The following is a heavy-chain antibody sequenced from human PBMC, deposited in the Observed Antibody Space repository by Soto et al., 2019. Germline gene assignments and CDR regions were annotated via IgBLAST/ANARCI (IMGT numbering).Heavy chain of an antibody. J-gene: IGHJ4*02. CDR3: ARDVLEYCSGGSCYFGDY. V-gene: IGHV3-33*01. CDR2: IWYDGSNK. Sequence: PGGSLRLSCAASGFTFSSYGMHWVRRAPGKGLEWVAVIWYDGSNKYYADSVKGRFTISRDKSKNTLYLQMNSLRAEDTAVYYCARDVLEYCSGGSCYFGDYWGQGTLVTVSS. D-gene: IGHD2-15*01. CDR1: GFTFSSYG.